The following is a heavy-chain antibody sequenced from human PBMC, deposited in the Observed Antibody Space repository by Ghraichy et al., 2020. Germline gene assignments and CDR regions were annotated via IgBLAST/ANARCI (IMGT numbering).Heavy chain of an antibody. CDR1: GGSISSYY. CDR2: IYYSGST. CDR3: ARLDGDYAFY. Sequence: SETLSLTCTVSGGSISSYYWSWIRQPPGKGLEWIGYIYYSGSTNYNPSLKSRVTISVDTSKNQFSLKLSSVTAADTAVYYCARLDGDYAFYWGQGTLVTVSS. J-gene: IGHJ4*02. V-gene: IGHV4-59*01. D-gene: IGHD4-17*01.